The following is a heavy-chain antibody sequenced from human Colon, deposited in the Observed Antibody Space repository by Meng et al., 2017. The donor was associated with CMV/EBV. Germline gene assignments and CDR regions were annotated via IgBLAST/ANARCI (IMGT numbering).Heavy chain of an antibody. Sequence: QVELVESGGDLGKPGGSLRLSFAASGFTFSDYYMSWIREAPGKGLEWVSYISSTSSYINYADSVKGRFTISRDNAKNSLYLQMNSLRAEDTAVYYCARVGGSGSYNFDYWGQGTLVTVSS. D-gene: IGHD3-10*01. CDR2: ISSTSSYI. J-gene: IGHJ4*02. V-gene: IGHV3-11*05. CDR3: ARVGGSGSYNFDY. CDR1: GFTFSDYY.